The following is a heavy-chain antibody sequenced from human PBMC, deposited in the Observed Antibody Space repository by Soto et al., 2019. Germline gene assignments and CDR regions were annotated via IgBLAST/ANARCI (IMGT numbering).Heavy chain of an antibody. V-gene: IGHV3-30-3*01. CDR1: GFTFSSYA. Sequence: QVPLVESGGGVVQPGRSLRLSCAASGFTFSSYAMHWVRQAPGKGLEWVAVISYDGSNKYYADSVKGRFTISRDNSTNALYLQMNSLRAEDTAVYDCARVEGYNCNEGHYYYYYGMDVWGQGTTVTVSS. CDR3: ARVEGYNCNEGHYYYYYGMDV. D-gene: IGHD1-20*01. CDR2: ISYDGSNK. J-gene: IGHJ6*02.